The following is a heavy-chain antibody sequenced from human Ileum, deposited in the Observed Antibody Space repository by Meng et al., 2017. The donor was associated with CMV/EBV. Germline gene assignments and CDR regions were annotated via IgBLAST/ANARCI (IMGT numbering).Heavy chain of an antibody. D-gene: IGHD1-14*01. CDR3: VRDGGVNHYRLGLDT. J-gene: IGHJ6*02. V-gene: IGHV4-39*07. CDR1: GLSLDRDNFY. Sequence: SETLSLTCSASGLSLDRDNFYWGWVRQAPGKGLEWIGSGFFGGARYYNLNLKSRVDILIDMSEKRFSLKLHSVTAADTAVYYCVRDGGVNHYRLGLDTWGQGTSVTVSS. CDR2: GFFGGAR.